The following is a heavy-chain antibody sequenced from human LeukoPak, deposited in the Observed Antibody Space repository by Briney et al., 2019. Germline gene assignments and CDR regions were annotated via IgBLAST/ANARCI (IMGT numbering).Heavy chain of an antibody. CDR3: ARSNVWFGELIG. D-gene: IGHD3-10*01. Sequence: GGSLRLSCAASGFTFSNYNMAWVRQAPGKGLEWVSAIGGSDGGTHYADSVRGRFTISRDNSKNTLYLQMNSLRAEDTAVYYCARSNVWFGELIGWGQGTLVTVSS. CDR1: GFTFSNYN. V-gene: IGHV3-23*01. CDR2: IGGSDGGT. J-gene: IGHJ4*02.